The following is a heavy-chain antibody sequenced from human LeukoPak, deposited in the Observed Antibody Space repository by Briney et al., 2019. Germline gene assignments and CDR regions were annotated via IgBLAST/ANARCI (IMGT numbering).Heavy chain of an antibody. CDR3: ARDGDGYNGGWYFDL. Sequence: SETLSLTCTVSGGSISSSSYYWGWIRQPPGKGLEWIGSIYYSGSTKYNPSLKSRVTISEDTSKNQFALKLSSVSAADTAVYYCARDGDGYNGGWYFDLWGRGTLVTVSS. CDR2: IYYSGST. J-gene: IGHJ2*01. D-gene: IGHD5-24*01. V-gene: IGHV4-39*06. CDR1: GGSISSSSYY.